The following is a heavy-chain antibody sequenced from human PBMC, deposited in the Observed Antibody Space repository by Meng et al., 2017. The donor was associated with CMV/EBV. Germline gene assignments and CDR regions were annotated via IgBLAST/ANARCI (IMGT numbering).Heavy chain of an antibody. V-gene: IGHV1-2*02. CDR3: ATSSVEVMIHAGLDY. Sequence: AGYTFTGYYLHWARQAPGQGLEWMGWINPASGDTILAQKFQGRVTMTRDTSLTTAYMELNRLRSDDTAVYYCATSSVEVMIHAGLDYWGQGTLVTVSS. CDR1: GYTFTGYY. D-gene: IGHD1-1*01. CDR2: INPASGDT. J-gene: IGHJ4*02.